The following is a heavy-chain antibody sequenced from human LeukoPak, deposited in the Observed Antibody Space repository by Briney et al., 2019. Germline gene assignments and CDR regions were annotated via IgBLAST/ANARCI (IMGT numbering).Heavy chain of an antibody. CDR3: AREPYYYDSSGYSGGDWFDP. Sequence: ASVKVSCKASGYTFTGYYMHWVRQAPGQGLEWMRWINPNSGGTNYAQKFQGRVTMTRDTSISTACMELSRLRSDDAAVYYCAREPYYYDSSGYSGGDWFDPWGQGTLVTVSS. V-gene: IGHV1-2*02. CDR2: INPNSGGT. CDR1: GYTFTGYY. J-gene: IGHJ5*02. D-gene: IGHD3-22*01.